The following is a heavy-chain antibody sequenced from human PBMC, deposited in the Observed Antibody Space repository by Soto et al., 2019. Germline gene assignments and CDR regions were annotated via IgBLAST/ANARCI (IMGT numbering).Heavy chain of an antibody. D-gene: IGHD5-12*01. CDR1: GYTFTSYG. CDR3: ARDLGMATTNFQH. CDR2: ISAYNGNT. V-gene: IGHV1-18*01. Sequence: GASVKVSCTASGYTFTSYGISWVRQAPGQGLEWMGWISAYNGNTNYAQKLQGRVTMTTDTSTSTACMELRSLRSDDTAVYYCARDLGMATTNFQHWGQGTLGTVSS. J-gene: IGHJ1*01.